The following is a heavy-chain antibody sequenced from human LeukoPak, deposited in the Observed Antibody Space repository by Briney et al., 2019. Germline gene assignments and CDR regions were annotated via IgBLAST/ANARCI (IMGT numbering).Heavy chain of an antibody. Sequence: PSETLSLTCTVSGGSISSSSYYWGGIRQPPGKGREWIGSIYYSGSTYYNPSLNRRVTISVDTSKTQFSLKLSPVPAADTAVYYCASGSNVLFDYWGQGTLVTASS. D-gene: IGHD4-11*01. CDR3: ASGSNVLFDY. V-gene: IGHV4-39*01. J-gene: IGHJ4*02. CDR2: IYYSGST. CDR1: GGSISSSSYY.